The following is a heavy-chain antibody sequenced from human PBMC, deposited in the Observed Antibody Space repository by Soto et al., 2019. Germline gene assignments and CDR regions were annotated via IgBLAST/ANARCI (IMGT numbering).Heavy chain of an antibody. CDR2: ISFDGSNK. D-gene: IGHD2-21*02. J-gene: IGHJ6*02. V-gene: IGHV3-30-3*01. CDR1: GFTSSNYD. Sequence: QVQLVEFGGGVVQPGRSLRLSCVASGFTSSNYDMHWVRQAPGKGLEWVAGISFDGSNKNYADSVKGRFTTSRDNSKDTLFLKMNSLRPEDTAVYYCARVVALLGVVVTALGMDVWGQGTTVTVSS. CDR3: ARVVALLGVVVTALGMDV.